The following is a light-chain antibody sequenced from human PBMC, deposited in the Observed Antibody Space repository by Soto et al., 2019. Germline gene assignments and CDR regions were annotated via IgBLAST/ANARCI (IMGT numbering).Light chain of an antibody. J-gene: IGKJ1*01. CDR3: QQYESFPRT. CDR2: KAS. V-gene: IGKV1-5*03. CDR1: QSINNW. Sequence: AXVGDRVTITCRASQSINNWLAWYQQKPGKAPKLFIFKASTLESGVPSRFSGSGSGTEFTLSISSLQPDDFATYFCQQYESFPRTFGQGTKVEIK.